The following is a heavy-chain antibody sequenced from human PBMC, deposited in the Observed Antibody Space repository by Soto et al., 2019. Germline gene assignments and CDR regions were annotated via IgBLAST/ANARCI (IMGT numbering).Heavy chain of an antibody. V-gene: IGHV3-23*01. J-gene: IGHJ4*02. CDR3: AKDIAAAGSGY. D-gene: IGHD6-13*01. Sequence: PEGSLRLSCAASGFTFSSYAMSWVRQAPGKGPEWVSAISGSGGSTYYADSVKGRFTISRDNSKNTLYLQMNSLRAEDTAVYYCAKDIAAAGSGYWGQGTLVAVSS. CDR1: GFTFSSYA. CDR2: ISGSGGST.